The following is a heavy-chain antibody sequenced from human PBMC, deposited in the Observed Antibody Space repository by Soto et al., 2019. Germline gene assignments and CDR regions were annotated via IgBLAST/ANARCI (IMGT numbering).Heavy chain of an antibody. V-gene: IGHV4-59*01. CDR1: GGSISSYY. CDR2: TYYSGST. CDR3: ARDAEIGDFWSGYHPLYFDY. J-gene: IGHJ4*02. Sequence: SETLSLTCTVSGGSISSYYWSWIRQPPGKXLEWIGYTYYSGSTNYNPSLKSRVTISVDTSKNQFSLKLSSVTAADTAVYYCARDAEIGDFWSGYHPLYFDYWGQGTLVTVSS. D-gene: IGHD3-3*01.